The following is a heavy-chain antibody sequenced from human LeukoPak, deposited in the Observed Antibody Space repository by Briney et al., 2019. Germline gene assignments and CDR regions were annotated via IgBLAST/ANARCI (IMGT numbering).Heavy chain of an antibody. V-gene: IGHV3-23*01. CDR2: ISGSGGST. CDR3: AKDRPLTIFGARGLFDP. D-gene: IGHD3-3*01. Sequence: PGGSLRLSCAASGFTFSSYAMSWVRQAPGKGLEWVSAISGSGGSTYYADSVKGRFTISRDNSKNTLYLQMNSLRAEDTAVYYCAKDRPLTIFGARGLFDPWGQGTLVTVSS. CDR1: GFTFSSYA. J-gene: IGHJ5*02.